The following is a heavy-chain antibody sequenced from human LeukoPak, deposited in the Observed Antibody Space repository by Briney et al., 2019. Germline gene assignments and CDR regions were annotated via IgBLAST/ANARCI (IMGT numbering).Heavy chain of an antibody. CDR3: ARGAGGLQLWPGDY. CDR1: GYSISSGYY. V-gene: IGHV4-38-2*01. Sequence: PSETLSLTCAVSGYSISSGYYWGWIRPPPGKGLEWIGSIYHSGSTYYNPSLKSRVTISVDTSKNPFSLKLSSVTAADTAVYYCARGAGGLQLWPGDYWGQGTLVTVSS. CDR2: IYHSGST. J-gene: IGHJ4*02. D-gene: IGHD5-18*01.